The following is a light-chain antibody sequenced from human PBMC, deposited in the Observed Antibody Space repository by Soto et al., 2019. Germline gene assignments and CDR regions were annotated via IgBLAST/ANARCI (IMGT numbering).Light chain of an antibody. CDR3: QQYVRSPPRLT. V-gene: IGKV3-20*01. J-gene: IGKJ4*01. CDR1: QTISSSY. CDR2: GTS. Sequence: IVLTQSPGTLSLSPGERATLSCRTSQTISSSYLAWYQQKPGQAPRLVIYGTSSRATGIPDRFSGSGSGTDFNLTISRLEPEDFVVYYCQQYVRSPPRLTFRGGTKVEIK.